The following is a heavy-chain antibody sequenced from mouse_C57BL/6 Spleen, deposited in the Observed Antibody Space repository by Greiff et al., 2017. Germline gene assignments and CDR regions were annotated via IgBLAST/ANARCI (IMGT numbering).Heavy chain of an antibody. Sequence: QVQLQQSGPGLVAPSQSLSLTCTVSGFSLTSYGVHWVRQPPGKGLEWLVVIWSDGSTTYNSALKSRLSISKDNTKGQVFLRMNSLQTDDTAMYDCARQSHYYAMDYWGQGTSVTVSS. V-gene: IGHV2-6-1*01. CDR3: ARQSHYYAMDY. CDR2: IWSDGST. CDR1: GFSLTSYG. J-gene: IGHJ4*01.